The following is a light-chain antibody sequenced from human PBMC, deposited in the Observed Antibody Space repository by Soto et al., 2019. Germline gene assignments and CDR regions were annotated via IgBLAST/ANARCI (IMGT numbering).Light chain of an antibody. CDR1: QSISSW. V-gene: IGKV1-5*01. CDR2: DAS. Sequence: DIQMTQSPSALSASVGDRVTITCRASQSISSWLAWYQQKPGKAPKLLIYDASSLESRVPSRFSGSGSGTEFTLTISGLRPDDFATYYCQQYNNYSYTFGQGTKLEIK. J-gene: IGKJ2*01. CDR3: QQYNNYSYT.